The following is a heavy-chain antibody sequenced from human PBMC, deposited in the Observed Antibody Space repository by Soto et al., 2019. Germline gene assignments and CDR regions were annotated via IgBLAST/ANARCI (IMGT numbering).Heavy chain of an antibody. CDR1: GGSISSSNW. CDR3: ARYHHYDFWSGYNYYYGMDV. CDR2: IYHSGST. D-gene: IGHD3-3*01. V-gene: IGHV4-4*02. Sequence: PSETLSLTCAVSGGSISSSNWWSWVRQPPGKGLEWIGEIYHSGSTNYNPSLKSRVTISVDKSKNQFSLKLSSVTAADTAVYYCARYHHYDFWSGYNYYYGMDVWGQGTTVTVSS. J-gene: IGHJ6*02.